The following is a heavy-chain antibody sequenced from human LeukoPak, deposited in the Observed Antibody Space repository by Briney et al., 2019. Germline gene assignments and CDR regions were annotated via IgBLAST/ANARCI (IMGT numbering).Heavy chain of an antibody. D-gene: IGHD5-18*01. CDR3: ARGQLWQTGWFDP. V-gene: IGHV3-48*01. CDR1: GFTFSSYS. CDR2: ISSSSSTI. Sequence: GGSLRLSCAASGFTFSSYSMNWVRRAPGKGLEWVSYISSSSSTISYADSVKGRFTISRDNARNSLYLQMSTLRAEDTAVYYCARGQLWQTGWFDPWGQGTLVTVSS. J-gene: IGHJ5*02.